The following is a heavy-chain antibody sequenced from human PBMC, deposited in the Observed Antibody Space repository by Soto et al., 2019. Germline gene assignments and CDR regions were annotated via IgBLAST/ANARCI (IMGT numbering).Heavy chain of an antibody. CDR3: ARFPDSGYDQQGAYGMDV. D-gene: IGHD5-12*01. J-gene: IGHJ6*02. CDR2: ISYDGSNK. CDR1: GFTFSSYA. V-gene: IGHV3-30-3*01. Sequence: QVQLVESGGGVVQPGRSLRLSCAASGFTFSSYAMHWVRQAPGKGLECVAVISYDGSNKYYADSVKGRFTISRDNSKNTLYLPMNSMRAEDTAVYYCARFPDSGYDQQGAYGMDVWGQGTTVTVSS.